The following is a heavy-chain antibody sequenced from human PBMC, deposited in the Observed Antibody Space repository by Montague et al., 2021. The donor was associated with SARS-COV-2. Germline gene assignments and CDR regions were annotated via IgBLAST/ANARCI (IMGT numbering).Heavy chain of an antibody. Sequence: SETLSLTCTVSGGSISSYYWSWIRQPAGKGLEWIGRIYTSGSTNYNPSLKSRVTMSVDTSKNQFSLTLSSVTAADTAVYYCARDNPVLWFGETYAFDIWGQGTMVTVSS. J-gene: IGHJ3*02. CDR3: ARDNPVLWFGETYAFDI. V-gene: IGHV4-4*07. D-gene: IGHD3-10*01. CDR1: GGSISSYY. CDR2: IYTSGST.